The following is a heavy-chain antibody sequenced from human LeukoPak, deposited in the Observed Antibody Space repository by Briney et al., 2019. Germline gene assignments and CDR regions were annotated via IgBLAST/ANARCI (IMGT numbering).Heavy chain of an antibody. V-gene: IGHV3-21*01. CDR2: ISSSSSYI. CDR1: GFTFNSYS. J-gene: IGHJ4*02. D-gene: IGHD3-22*01. Sequence: AGGSLRLSCAASGFTFNSYSMNWVRQAPGKGLEWVSSISSSSSYIYYADSVKGRFTISRDNAKNSLYLQMNSLRAEDTAVYYCARDSTYYYDSSGYYKFDYWGQGTLVTVSS. CDR3: ARDSTYYYDSSGYYKFDY.